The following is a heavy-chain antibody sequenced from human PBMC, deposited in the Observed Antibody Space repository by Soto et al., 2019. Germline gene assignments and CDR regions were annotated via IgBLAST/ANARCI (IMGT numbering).Heavy chain of an antibody. CDR1: GGPFTSNNW. V-gene: IGHV4-4*02. Sequence: PSHTLSLTSAVSGGPFTSNNWWTWVRQPPAQGLEWIGEIYRTGSTNHNPSLKSRVPLSVETSKNQFSLKLTSVTAADTAVYYCARAVYCTTDNCGHDFHYYNMDVWGQGTAVTVSS. CDR2: IYRTGST. D-gene: IGHD2-8*01. CDR3: ARAVYCTTDNCGHDFHYYNMDV. J-gene: IGHJ6*02.